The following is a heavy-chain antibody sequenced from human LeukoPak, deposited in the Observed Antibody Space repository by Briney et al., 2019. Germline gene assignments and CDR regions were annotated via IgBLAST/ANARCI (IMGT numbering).Heavy chain of an antibody. V-gene: IGHV3-11*04. D-gene: IGHD3-22*01. Sequence: GGSLRLSCVASGFNFSDYYMNWIRQSPGKGLEWISYMSSRSGIIYYADSVKGRFTISRDNAKNSLYLQMNSLRAEDTAVYYCARDQDYDSSGYLVGGFDYWGQGTLVTVSS. CDR3: ARDQDYDSSGYLVGGFDY. CDR1: GFNFSDYY. J-gene: IGHJ4*02. CDR2: MSSRSGII.